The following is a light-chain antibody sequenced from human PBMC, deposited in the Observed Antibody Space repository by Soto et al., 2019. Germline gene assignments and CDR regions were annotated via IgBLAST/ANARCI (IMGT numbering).Light chain of an antibody. Sequence: DIQMTQSPSSLSASVGDRVTITCRASQSISSYLNWYQQKPGKAPRLLIYAASSLQSGVPSRFSGSGSGTDFTLTISSLQPEDFATYYCQQSYNTPRLTFGGGTKE. J-gene: IGKJ4*01. CDR3: QQSYNTPRLT. CDR1: QSISSY. CDR2: AAS. V-gene: IGKV1-39*01.